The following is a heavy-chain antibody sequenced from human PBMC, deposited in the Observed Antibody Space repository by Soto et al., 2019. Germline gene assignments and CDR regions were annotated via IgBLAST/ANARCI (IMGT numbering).Heavy chain of an antibody. D-gene: IGHD5-18*01. V-gene: IGHV3-11*06. Sequence: GGSLRLSCAASGFTFNDYYMSWIRQAPGKGLEWVSYISSSSSFTNYADSVKGRFTISRDNAKNSLYLQMNSLRAEDTAVYYCARDTPGYSYGYRAFDIWGQGTMVTVSS. CDR2: ISSSSSFT. J-gene: IGHJ3*02. CDR1: GFTFNDYY. CDR3: ARDTPGYSYGYRAFDI.